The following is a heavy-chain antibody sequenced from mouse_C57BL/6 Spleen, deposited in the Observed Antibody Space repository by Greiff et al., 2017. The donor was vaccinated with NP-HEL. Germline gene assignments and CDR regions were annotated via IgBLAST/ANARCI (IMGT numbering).Heavy chain of an antibody. D-gene: IGHD1-1*01. J-gene: IGHJ4*01. CDR2: IYPGDGDT. CDR1: GYAFSSSW. V-gene: IGHV1-82*01. Sequence: VQLQQSGPELVKPGASVKISCKASGYAFSSSWMNWVKQRPGKGLEWIGRIYPGDGDTNYNGKFKGKATLTADKSSSTAYMQLSSLTSEDSAVYFCARPIYYYGSSYAMDYWGQGTSVTVSS. CDR3: ARPIYYYGSSYAMDY.